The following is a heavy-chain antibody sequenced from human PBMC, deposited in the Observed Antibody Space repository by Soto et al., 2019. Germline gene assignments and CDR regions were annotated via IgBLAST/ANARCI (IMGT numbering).Heavy chain of an antibody. D-gene: IGHD6-13*01. CDR2: ISSSGSTI. CDR1: GFTFSDYY. J-gene: IGHJ3*02. Sequence: SCAASGFTFSDYYMSWIRQAPGKGLEWVSYISSSGSTIYYADSVKGRFTISRDNAKNSLYLQMNSLRAEDTAVYYCAREPSGSSSWYNAFDIWGQGTMVTVSS. CDR3: AREPSGSSSWYNAFDI. V-gene: IGHV3-11*01.